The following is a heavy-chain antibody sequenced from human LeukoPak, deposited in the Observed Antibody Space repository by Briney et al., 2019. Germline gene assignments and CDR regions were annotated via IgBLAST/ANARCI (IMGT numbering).Heavy chain of an antibody. J-gene: IGHJ4*02. Sequence: GGSLRLSCAASGFTFSRYVMIWVRQAPGKGLQWVSTLSYDGDNKYYVDSVKGRFTISRDNSKNTLYLQMNSLSAEDTAVYYCARAGGQLSHGFGYFEYGGQGTLVTVSS. CDR2: LSYDGDNK. D-gene: IGHD6-13*01. CDR3: ARAGGQLSHGFGYFEY. CDR1: GFTFSRYV. V-gene: IGHV3-30*04.